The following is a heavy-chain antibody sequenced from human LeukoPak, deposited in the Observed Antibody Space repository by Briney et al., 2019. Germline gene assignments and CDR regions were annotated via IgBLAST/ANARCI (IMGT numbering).Heavy chain of an antibody. D-gene: IGHD4-17*01. V-gene: IGHV1-8*01. CDR3: ARGPPIDNDYGL. CDR2: MHPNTGDT. Sequence: GASVKVSCKASGYTFTSYDINWVRQATGQGLEWMGWMHPNTGDTGYAQKFQGRVTMTRNTSISTAYMELSGLTSDDTAVYYCARGPPIDNDYGLWGQGTLVTVSS. J-gene: IGHJ4*02. CDR1: GYTFTSYD.